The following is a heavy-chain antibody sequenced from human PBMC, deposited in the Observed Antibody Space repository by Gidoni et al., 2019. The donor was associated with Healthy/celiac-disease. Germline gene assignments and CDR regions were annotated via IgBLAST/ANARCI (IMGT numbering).Heavy chain of an antibody. CDR2: IIPIFGTA. D-gene: IGHD2-15*01. CDR3: ARDVTYNGSGGSCYVALFDY. J-gene: IGHJ4*02. V-gene: IGHV1-69*01. CDR1: GGTFSSYA. Sequence: QVQLVQSGAEVKKPGSSVKVSCKDSGGTFSSYAIRWVRQAPGQGLEWMGGIIPIFGTANYAQKFQGSVTITADESTSTAYMELSSLRSEDTAVYYCARDVTYNGSGGSCYVALFDYWGQGTLVTVSS.